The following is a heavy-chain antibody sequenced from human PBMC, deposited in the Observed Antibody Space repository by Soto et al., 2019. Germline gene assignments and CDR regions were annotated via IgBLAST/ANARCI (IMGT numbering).Heavy chain of an antibody. V-gene: IGHV3-30*18. CDR3: AKSSLSHIVRVPNYFAY. CDR1: GFTFSSYG. J-gene: IGHJ4*02. D-gene: IGHD3-10*01. Sequence: GSLRLSCAASGFTFSSYGMHWVRQAPGKGLEWVAVISYDGSNKYYADSVKGRFTISRDNSKNTLYLQMNSLRAEDTAVYYCAKSSLSHIVRVPNYFAYWGQGTLVIVSS. CDR2: ISYDGSNK.